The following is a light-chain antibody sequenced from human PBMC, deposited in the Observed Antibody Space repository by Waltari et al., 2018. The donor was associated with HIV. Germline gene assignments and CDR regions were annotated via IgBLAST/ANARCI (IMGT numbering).Light chain of an antibody. CDR3: QSYDSSNHAV. J-gene: IGLJ3*02. CDR1: SGSIASNY. CDR2: GDN. V-gene: IGLV6-57*03. Sequence: NFMLTQPHSVSESPGKTVTVSCTRSSGSIASNYVQWDQQRPGSAPTTVIYGDNQRPSGVPVRVSGSIDSSSNSSSLTISGLKTEDEADYYCQSYDSSNHAVFGGGTKLTVL.